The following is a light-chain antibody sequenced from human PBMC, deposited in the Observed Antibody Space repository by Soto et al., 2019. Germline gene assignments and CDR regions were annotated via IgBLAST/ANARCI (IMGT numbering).Light chain of an antibody. CDR2: KAS. J-gene: IGKJ1*01. CDR3: QQYETYSPWT. CDR1: QIIDTW. Sequence: DIQMTRSPSSLSASVGDRITITCRASQIIDTWLAWYQQKPGKAPKLLIYKASSLENGVPSRFSGSGSGTEFTLTISSLQPDDFATYYCQQYETYSPWTFGQGTKVEVK. V-gene: IGKV1-5*03.